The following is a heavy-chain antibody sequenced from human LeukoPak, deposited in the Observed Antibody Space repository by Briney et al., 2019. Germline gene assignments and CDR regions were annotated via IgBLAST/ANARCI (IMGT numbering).Heavy chain of an antibody. CDR2: INHSGST. Sequence: SETLSLTCAVYGGSFSGYYWSWIRQPPGKGLEWIGEINHSGSTNYNPSLKSRVTISVDTSKNQFSLKLSSVTAADTAVYYCARLSSYYGSGSYYKGLDYWGQGTLVTVSS. D-gene: IGHD3-10*01. V-gene: IGHV4-34*01. CDR1: GGSFSGYY. J-gene: IGHJ4*02. CDR3: ARLSSYYGSGSYYKGLDY.